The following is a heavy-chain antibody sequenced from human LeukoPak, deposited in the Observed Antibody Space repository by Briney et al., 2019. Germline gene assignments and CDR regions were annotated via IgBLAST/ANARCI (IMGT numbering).Heavy chain of an antibody. Sequence: GGSLRLSCTASGFTFRTYAMSWVRQAPGKGLGWVSAITDSGGNTYYAAPVKGRFTISRDNSKNTLYLQMNSLRAEDTAVYYCAKDIIGEQLYTNDAFDIWGQGTMVTVSS. D-gene: IGHD3-10*01. CDR1: GFTFRTYA. V-gene: IGHV3-23*01. CDR2: ITDSGGNT. J-gene: IGHJ3*02. CDR3: AKDIIGEQLYTNDAFDI.